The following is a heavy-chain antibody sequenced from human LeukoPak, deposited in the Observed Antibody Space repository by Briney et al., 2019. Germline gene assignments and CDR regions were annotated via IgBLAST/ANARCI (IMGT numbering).Heavy chain of an antibody. CDR3: ARKYYGRLDP. CDR1: GGSISGHY. D-gene: IGHD3-3*01. Sequence: SETLSLTCTVSGGSISGHYWSWVRQPPGKGLEWIGYIHDSGNTNYNPPLKSRVTISADTSKNQFSLKLSSVTAADTAVYYCARKYYGRLDPWGQGTLVTVSS. CDR2: IHDSGNT. V-gene: IGHV4-59*11. J-gene: IGHJ5*02.